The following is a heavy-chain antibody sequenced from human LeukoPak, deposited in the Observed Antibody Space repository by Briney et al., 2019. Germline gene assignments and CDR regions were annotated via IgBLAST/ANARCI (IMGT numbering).Heavy chain of an antibody. CDR1: GGSISSYY. V-gene: IGHV4-59*12. CDR3: ARDQGSGSYYNVELPDY. CDR2: MYHSGST. Sequence: SETLSLTCTVSGGSISSYYWSWIRQPPGKGLEWIGYMYHSGSTNYNPSLKSRVTISVDTSKNQFSLKLSSVTAADTAVYYCARDQGSGSYYNVELPDYWGQGTLVTVSS. J-gene: IGHJ4*02. D-gene: IGHD3-10*01.